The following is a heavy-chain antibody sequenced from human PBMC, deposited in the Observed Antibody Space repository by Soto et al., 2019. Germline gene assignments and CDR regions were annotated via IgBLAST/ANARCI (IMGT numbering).Heavy chain of an antibody. Sequence: GGSLRLSCVASGFTFSNYSMNWVRQAPGKGLAWVSGISGTGGSTYYADSVKGRFTISRDNSKNTVYLQMNSLRAEDTAVYYCAKAQSSSWYIFDYWGQGTLVTVSS. V-gene: IGHV3-23*01. CDR3: AKAQSSSWYIFDY. CDR1: GFTFSNYS. D-gene: IGHD6-13*01. J-gene: IGHJ4*02. CDR2: ISGTGGST.